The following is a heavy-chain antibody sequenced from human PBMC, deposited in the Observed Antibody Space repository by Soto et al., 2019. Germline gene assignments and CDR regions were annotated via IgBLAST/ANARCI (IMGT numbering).Heavy chain of an antibody. CDR2: MNPNSGNT. J-gene: IGHJ6*02. CDR1: GYTFTSYD. V-gene: IGHV1-8*01. CDR3: ARADIDGYSYGENYYYYGMDV. D-gene: IGHD5-18*01. Sequence: ASVKVSCKASGYTFTSYDINWVRQATGQGLEWMGWMNPNSGNTGYAQKFQGRVTMTRNASISTAYMELSSLRSEDTAVYYCARADIDGYSYGENYYYYGMDVWGQGTTVTVSS.